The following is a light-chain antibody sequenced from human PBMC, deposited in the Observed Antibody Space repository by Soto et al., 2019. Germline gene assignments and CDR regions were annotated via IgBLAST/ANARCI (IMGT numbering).Light chain of an antibody. CDR1: QSVSSY. V-gene: IGKV3-11*01. CDR3: QQYDSSPKT. J-gene: IGKJ1*01. CDR2: DAS. Sequence: EIVLTQSPATLSLSPGERATLSCRASQSVSSYLAWYQQKPGQAPRLLIYDASNRATGILARFSGSGSGTDFTLTISRLEPEDFAVYYCQQYDSSPKTFGQGTKVDIK.